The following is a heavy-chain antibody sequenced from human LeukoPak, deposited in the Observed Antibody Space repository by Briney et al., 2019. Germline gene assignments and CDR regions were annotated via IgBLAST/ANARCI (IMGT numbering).Heavy chain of an antibody. D-gene: IGHD2-21*01. V-gene: IGHV4-61*02. Sequence: SQTLSLTCTVSGGSISSGSYYWSWIRQPAGKGLEWIGRIYTSGSTNYNPSLKSRVTISVDTSKNQFSLKLSSVTAADTAVYYCARGIGGDDDAFDIWGQGTMVTVSS. J-gene: IGHJ3*02. CDR2: IYTSGST. CDR1: GGSISSGSYY. CDR3: ARGIGGDDDAFDI.